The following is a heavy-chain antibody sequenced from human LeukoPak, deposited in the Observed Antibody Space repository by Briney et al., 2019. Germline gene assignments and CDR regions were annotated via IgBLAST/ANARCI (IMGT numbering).Heavy chain of an antibody. D-gene: IGHD6-13*01. CDR2: IYYSGST. V-gene: IGHV4-39*07. J-gene: IGHJ3*02. CDR1: GGSISSSSYY. Sequence: SETLSLTCTVSGGSISSSSYYWGWIRQPPGKGLEWIGSIYYSGSTYYNPSLKSRVTISVDTSKNQFSLKLSSVTAADTAVYYCARHPGYSSSWPFRRDAFDIWGQGTMVTVSS. CDR3: ARHPGYSSSWPFRRDAFDI.